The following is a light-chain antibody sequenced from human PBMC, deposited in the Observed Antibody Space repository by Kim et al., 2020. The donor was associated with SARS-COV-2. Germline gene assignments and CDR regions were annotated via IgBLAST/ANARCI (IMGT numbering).Light chain of an antibody. CDR1: SGHSSYA. CDR3: QTWGTGIRL. Sequence: ASVKLTCTLSSGHSSYAIAWHQQQPEKGPRYLMTLNTDGSHTKGDGIPDRFSGSSSGAERYLTISSLQSEDEADYYCQTWGTGIRLFGGGTQLTVL. CDR2: LNTDGSH. V-gene: IGLV4-69*01. J-gene: IGLJ3*02.